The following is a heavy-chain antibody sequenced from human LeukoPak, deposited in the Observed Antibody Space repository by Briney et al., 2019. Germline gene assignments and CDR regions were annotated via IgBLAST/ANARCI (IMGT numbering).Heavy chain of an antibody. CDR1: GFNFTTYG. J-gene: IGHJ4*02. CDR2: IQFDESSK. Sequence: GGSLRLSCAASGFNFTTYGMHWVRQAPGKGLEWVAFIQFDESSKNYADSVKGRFTISRDNSKNTVYLQVNSLRAEDTVVYYCAKEDGTVVVSTFGDWGQGTLVTVSS. CDR3: AKEDGTVVVSTFGD. V-gene: IGHV3-30*02. D-gene: IGHD3-22*01.